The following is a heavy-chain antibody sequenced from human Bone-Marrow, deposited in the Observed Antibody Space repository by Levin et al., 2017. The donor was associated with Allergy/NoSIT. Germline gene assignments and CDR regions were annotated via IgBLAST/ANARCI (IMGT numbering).Heavy chain of an antibody. J-gene: IGHJ4*02. D-gene: IGHD1-1*01. CDR1: GFMFAHYA. V-gene: IGHV3-43D*04. Sequence: LSLTCAASGFMFAHYAMHWVRQPPGRGLEWVSVISWDGGSVHYADSVQGRFTVSRDNSKNSLYLQMNSLGAEDTAFYYCARDSRALGGLESLDYWGQGTLVTVSS. CDR2: ISWDGGSV. CDR3: ARDSRALGGLESLDY.